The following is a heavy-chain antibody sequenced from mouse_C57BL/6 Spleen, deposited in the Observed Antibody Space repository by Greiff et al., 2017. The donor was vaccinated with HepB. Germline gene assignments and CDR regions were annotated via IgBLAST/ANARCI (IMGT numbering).Heavy chain of an antibody. CDR1: GYAFSSSW. CDR3: ARKGDYYYGSSYFDY. J-gene: IGHJ2*01. V-gene: IGHV1-82*01. CDR2: IYPGDGDT. D-gene: IGHD1-1*01. Sequence: QVQLQQSGPELVKPGASVKISCKASGYAFSSSWMNWVKQRPGKGLEWIGRIYPGDGDTNYNGKFKGKATLTADKSSSTAYMQLSSLTSEDSAVYFCARKGDYYYGSSYFDYWGQGTTLTVSS.